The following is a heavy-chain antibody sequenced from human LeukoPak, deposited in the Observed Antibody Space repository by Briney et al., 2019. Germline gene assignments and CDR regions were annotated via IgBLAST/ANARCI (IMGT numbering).Heavy chain of an antibody. Sequence: TGGSLRLSCAASGFTFSSYAMSWVRQAPGKGLEWVSAISGSGGSTNYADSGKGRFTISRDNAKNTLYLQMNSLRAEDTAIYYCAKAQRVVAATAEFDYWGQGTLVTVSS. D-gene: IGHD2-15*01. CDR1: GFTFSSYA. CDR3: AKAQRVVAATAEFDY. CDR2: ISGSGGST. V-gene: IGHV3-23*01. J-gene: IGHJ4*02.